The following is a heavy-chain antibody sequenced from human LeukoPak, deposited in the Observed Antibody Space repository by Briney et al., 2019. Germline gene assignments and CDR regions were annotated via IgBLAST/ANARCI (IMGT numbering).Heavy chain of an antibody. CDR1: GGTFSSYA. J-gene: IGHJ4*02. CDR2: IIPIFGTA. D-gene: IGHD6-19*01. Sequence: SVKVSCKASGGTFSSYAISWVRQAPGQGLEWMGGIIPIFGTANYSQKFQGRVTITADESTSTAYMELSSLRSEDTAVYYCARGYSSGWTTYFDYWGQGTLVTVSS. V-gene: IGHV1-69*13. CDR3: ARGYSSGWTTYFDY.